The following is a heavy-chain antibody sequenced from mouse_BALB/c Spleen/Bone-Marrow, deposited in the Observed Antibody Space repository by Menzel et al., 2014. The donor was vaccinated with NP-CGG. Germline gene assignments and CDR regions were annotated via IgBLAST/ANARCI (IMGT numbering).Heavy chain of an antibody. J-gene: IGHJ4*01. Sequence: QVQLQQPGAELMKPGASVKISCKATGYTFSSYWIEWVKQRPGHGLEWIGEILPGSGSTNYNEKFKGKATFTADTSSNTAYMQLSSLTSEDSAVYYCDNYYAMDYWGQGTSVTVSS. CDR2: ILPGSGST. CDR1: GYTFSSYW. V-gene: IGHV1-9*01. CDR3: DNYYAMDY.